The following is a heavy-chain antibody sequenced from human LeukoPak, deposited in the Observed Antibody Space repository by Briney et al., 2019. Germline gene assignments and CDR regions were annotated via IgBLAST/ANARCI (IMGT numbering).Heavy chain of an antibody. CDR1: GYTFSSYG. V-gene: IGHV1-18*01. D-gene: IGHD3-10*01. CDR2: ISAYNGNT. CDR3: ARVYYGSANNWFDP. J-gene: IGHJ5*02. Sequence: ASVKVSCKASGYTFSSYGISWVRQAPGQGLEWMGWISAYNGNTNYAQKLQGRVTMTTDTSTSTAYMELRSLRSDDTAVYYCARVYYGSANNWFDPWGQGTLVTVSS.